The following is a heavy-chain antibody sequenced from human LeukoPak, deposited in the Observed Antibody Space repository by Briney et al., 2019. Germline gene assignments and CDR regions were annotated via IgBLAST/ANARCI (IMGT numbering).Heavy chain of an antibody. CDR1: GYSFTSYW. V-gene: IGHV5-51*01. Sequence: GESLQISCKGSGYSFTSYWIGWVRQMPGKGLEWMGIIYPGDSDTRYSPSFQGQVTISADKSISTAYLQWSSLKASDTAMYYCARYFDDSSGYYAFDIWGQGTMVTVSS. J-gene: IGHJ3*02. CDR3: ARYFDDSSGYYAFDI. D-gene: IGHD3-22*01. CDR2: IYPGDSDT.